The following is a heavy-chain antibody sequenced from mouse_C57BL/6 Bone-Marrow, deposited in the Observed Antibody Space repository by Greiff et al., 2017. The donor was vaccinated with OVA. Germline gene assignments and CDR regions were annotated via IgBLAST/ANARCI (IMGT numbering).Heavy chain of an antibody. Sequence: QVQLQQSGAELVKPGASVTMSCQASGYTFTTYPIEWMKQNHGKSLEWIGNFHPYNDDTKYNEKLTGKATLTVAKSSSTVYWELSRLTSDDSAVYYCAMKGINYYGSSYVWFAYWGQGTRVTVSA. CDR1: GYTFTTYP. V-gene: IGHV1-47*01. J-gene: IGHJ3*01. CDR2: FHPYNDDT. CDR3: AMKGINYYGSSYVWFAY. D-gene: IGHD1-1*01.